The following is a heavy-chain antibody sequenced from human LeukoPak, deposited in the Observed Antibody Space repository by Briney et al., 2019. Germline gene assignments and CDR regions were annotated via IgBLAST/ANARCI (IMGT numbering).Heavy chain of an antibody. V-gene: IGHV4-39*01. J-gene: IGHJ4*02. CDR1: GGSISSSSYY. D-gene: IGHD6-19*01. CDR3: ARHISGWYVFDY. Sequence: SETLSLTCTVSGGSISSSSYYWGWIRQPPGKGLEWIGSIYYSGSTYYNPSLKSRVTISVDTSKNQFSLKLSSVTAADTAVYYCARHISGWYVFDYWGQGTLVTVSS. CDR2: IYYSGST.